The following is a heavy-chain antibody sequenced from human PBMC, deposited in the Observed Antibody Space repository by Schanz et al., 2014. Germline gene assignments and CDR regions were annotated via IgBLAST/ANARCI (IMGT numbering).Heavy chain of an antibody. D-gene: IGHD1-26*01. V-gene: IGHV3-11*05. CDR3: ARDGAGRAPDAFDI. CDR1: GFTFSDYY. Sequence: QVHLVESGGGLVKPGGSLRLSCAASGFTFSDYYMSWIRQAPGKGLEWVSYISSDNNYAYYADSMRGRFTSSRDNAKNSLYLQMNSLXXEDTXXXYCARDGAGRAPDAFDIWGQGTMVTVSS. J-gene: IGHJ3*02. CDR2: ISSDNNYA.